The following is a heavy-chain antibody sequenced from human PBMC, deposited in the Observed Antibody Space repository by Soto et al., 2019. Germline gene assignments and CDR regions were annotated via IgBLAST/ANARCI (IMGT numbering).Heavy chain of an antibody. V-gene: IGHV3-53*02. CDR2: IYSGGST. D-gene: IGHD6-6*01. CDR1: GFTVSSNY. Sequence: EVQLVETGGGLIQPGGSLRLSCAASGFTVSSNYMSWVHQAPGKGLEWVSVIYSGGSTYYADSVKGRFTISRDNSKNTLYLQMNSLRAEDTAVYYCARPSSSGNYYYYYGMDVWGQGTTVTVSS. CDR3: ARPSSSGNYYYYYGMDV. J-gene: IGHJ6*02.